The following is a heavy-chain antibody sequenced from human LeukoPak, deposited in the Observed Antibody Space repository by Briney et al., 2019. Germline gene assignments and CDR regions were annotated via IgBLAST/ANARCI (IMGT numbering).Heavy chain of an antibody. CDR2: IYYSGST. Sequence: PSGTLSLTCTVSGGSITGYYWSWMRQPPGKGLEWIGYIYYSGSTNYNPSLKSRVTISVDTSKNQFSLKLSSVTAADTAVYYCARHSKYYYDSSGSYVGYFQHWGQGTLVTVSS. V-gene: IGHV4-59*08. D-gene: IGHD3-22*01. J-gene: IGHJ1*01. CDR3: ARHSKYYYDSSGSYVGYFQH. CDR1: GGSITGYY.